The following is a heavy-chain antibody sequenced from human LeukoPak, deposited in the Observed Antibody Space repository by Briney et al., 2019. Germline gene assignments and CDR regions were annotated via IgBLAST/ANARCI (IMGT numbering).Heavy chain of an antibody. J-gene: IGHJ6*02. CDR2: FFSGGTT. V-gene: IGHV3-53*01. CDR3: ARDYYASGSYWGPNYGMDV. CDR1: GFTRSRKY. D-gene: IGHD3-10*01. Sequence: GGALRISRATPGFTRSRKYKSLGPPGPGEGPGWGFLFFSGGTTYYADSVKGRFTISRDNSKNTLYLQMNSLRAEDTAVYYCARDYYASGSYWGPNYGMDVWGQGTTVTVSS.